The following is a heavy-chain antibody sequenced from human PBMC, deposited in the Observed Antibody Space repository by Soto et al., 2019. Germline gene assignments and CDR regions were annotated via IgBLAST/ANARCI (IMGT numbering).Heavy chain of an antibody. V-gene: IGHV4-34*01. Sequence: SETLSLTCAVHGGSFSGYHWSWIRQPPGKGPEWIGEIKHSGSTFYNPSLKSRVTLSIDTSKNQFSLKLSSVTAADTAVYFCAGTTFFSQKYNWFDPWGQGTLVTVSS. CDR1: GGSFSGYH. J-gene: IGHJ5*02. CDR2: IKHSGST. CDR3: AGTTFFSQKYNWFDP. D-gene: IGHD3-3*02.